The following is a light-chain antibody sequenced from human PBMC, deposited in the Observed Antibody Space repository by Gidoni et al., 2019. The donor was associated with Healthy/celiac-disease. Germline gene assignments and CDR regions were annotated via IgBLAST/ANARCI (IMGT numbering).Light chain of an antibody. V-gene: IGLV2-14*01. CDR1: SSDVGGYNY. CDR2: EVS. CDR3: SSYTSSSSVV. Sequence: GSPGQSITISCTGTSSDVGGYNYVSWYQQHPGKAPKLMIYEVSNRPSGVSNRFTGSKSGNTASLTISGLQAEDEADYYCSSYTSSSSVVFGGGTKLTVL. J-gene: IGLJ2*01.